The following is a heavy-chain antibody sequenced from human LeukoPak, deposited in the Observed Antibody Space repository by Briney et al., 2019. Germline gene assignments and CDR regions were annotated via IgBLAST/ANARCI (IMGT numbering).Heavy chain of an antibody. V-gene: IGHV1-69*05. Sequence: GSSVKVSCKASGGTFSSYAISWVRQAPGQGLEWMGGIIPIFGTANYAQRFQGRVTITTDESTSTAYMELSSLRSEDTAVYYCATCGYSYGCYWGQGTPVIVSS. CDR2: IIPIFGTA. J-gene: IGHJ4*02. CDR3: ATCGYSYGCY. D-gene: IGHD5-18*01. CDR1: GGTFSSYA.